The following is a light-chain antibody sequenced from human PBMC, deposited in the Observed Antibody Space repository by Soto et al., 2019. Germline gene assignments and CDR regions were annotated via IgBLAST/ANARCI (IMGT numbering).Light chain of an antibody. CDR3: CSHAGSYTYV. CDR2: DVT. V-gene: IGLV2-11*01. CDR1: SSDVGGYNY. J-gene: IGLJ1*01. Sequence: QSVLTQPRSVSGSPGQSLTISCTGTSSDVGGYNYVSWYQQHPGKVPKLMIYDVTKRPSGVPDRFSGSKSGNTASLTISGLRSEDEADYYCCSHAGSYTYVFGTGTKLTVL.